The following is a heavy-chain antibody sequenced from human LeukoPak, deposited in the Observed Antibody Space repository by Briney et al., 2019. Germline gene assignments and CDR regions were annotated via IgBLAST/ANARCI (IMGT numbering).Heavy chain of an antibody. V-gene: IGHV1-8*02. J-gene: IGHJ6*03. Sequence: ASVKASCKASGYTFTSYGISWVRQATGQGLEWMGWMNPNSGNTGYAQKFQGRVTMTRNTSISTAYMELSSLRSEDTAVYYCARVGSSGWDYYYYMDVWGKGTTVTISS. D-gene: IGHD6-19*01. CDR3: ARVGSSGWDYYYYMDV. CDR1: GYTFTSYG. CDR2: MNPNSGNT.